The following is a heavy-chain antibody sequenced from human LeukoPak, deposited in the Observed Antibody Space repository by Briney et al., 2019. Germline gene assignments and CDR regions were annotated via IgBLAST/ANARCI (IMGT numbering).Heavy chain of an antibody. Sequence: SETLSLTCTVSGGSISSSSYYWGWIRQPPGKGLEWIGSIYYSGSTYYNPSLKSRVTISVDTSKNQFSLKLSSVTAADTAVYYCARVPAERGRDIDYWGQGTLVTVSS. V-gene: IGHV4-39*07. CDR3: ARVPAERGRDIDY. CDR2: IYYSGST. D-gene: IGHD2-2*01. J-gene: IGHJ4*02. CDR1: GGSISSSSYY.